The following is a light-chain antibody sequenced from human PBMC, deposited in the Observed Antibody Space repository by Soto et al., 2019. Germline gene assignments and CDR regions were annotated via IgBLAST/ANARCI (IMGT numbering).Light chain of an antibody. Sequence: DIQMTQSPSPLSASLGDRVTITCRASQSISSWLAWYQQKPGKAPNLLIYKASSLESGVPSRFSGSGSGTEFTLTISSLQPDDFATYYCQQYNSYWTFGQGTKVDIK. CDR2: KAS. J-gene: IGKJ1*01. V-gene: IGKV1-5*03. CDR3: QQYNSYWT. CDR1: QSISSW.